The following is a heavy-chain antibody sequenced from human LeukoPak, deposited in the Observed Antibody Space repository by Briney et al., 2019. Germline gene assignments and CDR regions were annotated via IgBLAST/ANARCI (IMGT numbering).Heavy chain of an antibody. CDR3: ARVDTAMANIYYYYYMDV. J-gene: IGHJ6*03. CDR2: INPNSGNT. Sequence: ASVKVSCKAAGYTFTRYYIHWVRQAPGQGLEWRGWINPNSGNTNYAQKFQGRVTMTRDTSISTAYMELSRLRSDDTAVYYCARVDTAMANIYYYYYMDVWGKGTTVTVSS. V-gene: IGHV1-2*02. CDR1: GYTFTRYY. D-gene: IGHD5-18*01.